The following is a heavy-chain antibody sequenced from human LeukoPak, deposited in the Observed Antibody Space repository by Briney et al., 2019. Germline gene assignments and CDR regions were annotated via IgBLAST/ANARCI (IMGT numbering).Heavy chain of an antibody. Sequence: PGRSLRLSCAASGFTFSSYGMHWVRQAPGKGLEWVAVISYDGSNKYYADSVKGRFTISRDNSKNTLYLQMNSLRAEDTAVYYCARDVGNWFDPWGQGTLATVSS. CDR2: ISYDGSNK. J-gene: IGHJ5*02. V-gene: IGHV3-30-3*01. CDR3: ARDVGNWFDP. D-gene: IGHD2-15*01. CDR1: GFTFSSYG.